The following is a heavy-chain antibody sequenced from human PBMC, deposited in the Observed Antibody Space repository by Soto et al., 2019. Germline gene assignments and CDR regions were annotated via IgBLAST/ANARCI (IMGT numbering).Heavy chain of an antibody. CDR3: ASNIVATTTPFDY. J-gene: IGHJ4*02. D-gene: IGHD5-12*01. CDR2: IIPILGIA. V-gene: IGHV1-69*02. Sequence: VQLVQSGAEVKKPGSSVKVSCKASGGTFSSYTISWVRQAPGQGLEWMGRIIPILGIANYAQKFQGRVTITADKSTSTAYMELSSLRSEDTAVYYCASNIVATTTPFDYWGQGTLVTVSS. CDR1: GGTFSSYT.